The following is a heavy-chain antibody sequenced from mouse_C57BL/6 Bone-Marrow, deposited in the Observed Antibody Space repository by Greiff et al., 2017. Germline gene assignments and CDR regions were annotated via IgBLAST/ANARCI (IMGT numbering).Heavy chain of an antibody. V-gene: IGHV14-1*01. CDR2: IDPEDGDT. D-gene: IGHD2-10*01. Sequence: VQLQQSGAELVRPGASVKLSCTASGFNIKDYYMHWVKQRPEQGLEWIGRIDPEDGDTESAPKFQGKATMTADTSSNTAYLQLSSLTSEDTAVYYCTTRITYYGNYGDYAMDYWGQGTSVTVSS. CDR3: TTRITYYGNYGDYAMDY. J-gene: IGHJ4*01. CDR1: GFNIKDYY.